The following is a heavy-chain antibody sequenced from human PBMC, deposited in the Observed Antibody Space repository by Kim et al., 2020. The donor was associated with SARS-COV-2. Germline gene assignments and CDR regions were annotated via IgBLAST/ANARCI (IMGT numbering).Heavy chain of an antibody. CDR1: GFTFDDYA. J-gene: IGHJ6*02. Sequence: GGSLRLSCAASGFTFDDYAMHWVRQAPGKGLEWVSGISWNSGSIGYADSVKGRFTISRDNAKNSLYLQMNSLRAEDTALYYCAKDRVVAARPGYYYYYGMDVWGQGTTVTVSS. CDR2: ISWNSGSI. D-gene: IGHD6-6*01. V-gene: IGHV3-9*01. CDR3: AKDRVVAARPGYYYYYGMDV.